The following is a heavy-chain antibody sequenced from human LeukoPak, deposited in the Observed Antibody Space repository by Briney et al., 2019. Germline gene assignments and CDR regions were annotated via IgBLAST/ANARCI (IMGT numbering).Heavy chain of an antibody. CDR1: GGSINNYY. V-gene: IGHV4-59*01. CDR2: IYYSGST. CDR3: ARAVGGDGSGSL. J-gene: IGHJ4*02. Sequence: SETLSLTCTVSGGSINNYYWSWIRQPPGKGLEWIGYIYYSGSTNYNPSLKSRVTISVDTSKNQFSLKLTSVTAADTAVYYCARAVGGDGSGSLWGPGTLVTVSS. D-gene: IGHD3-10*01.